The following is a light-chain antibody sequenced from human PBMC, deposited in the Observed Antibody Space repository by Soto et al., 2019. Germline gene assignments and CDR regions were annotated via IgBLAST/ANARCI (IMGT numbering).Light chain of an antibody. CDR1: QSVGKY. V-gene: IGKV3-11*01. J-gene: IGKJ1*01. Sequence: EIVMTQSPATLSLSPVERATLYCMASQSVGKYLVWYQQKPGQAPRLLIYDASNRAPGIPARFSGSGSGTDFTLTISSLEPEDFAVYYCQQYNNWPRTCGQGTKVDIK. CDR3: QQYNNWPRT. CDR2: DAS.